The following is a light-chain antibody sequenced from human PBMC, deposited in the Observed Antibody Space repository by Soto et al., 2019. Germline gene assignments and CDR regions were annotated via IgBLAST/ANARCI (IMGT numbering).Light chain of an antibody. CDR1: SSDVGVYNY. V-gene: IGLV2-14*01. CDR3: SSYTSSSTRGV. Sequence: QSALTQPASVSGSPGQSITISCTGTSSDVGVYNYVSWYQQHPGKAPKLMIYDVSNRPSGVSNRFSGSKSGNTASLTISGLQAEDEADYYCSSYTSSSTRGVFGGGTKLTVL. CDR2: DVS. J-gene: IGLJ2*01.